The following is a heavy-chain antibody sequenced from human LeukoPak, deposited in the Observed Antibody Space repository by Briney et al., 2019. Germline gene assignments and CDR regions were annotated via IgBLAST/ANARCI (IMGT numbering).Heavy chain of an antibody. CDR1: GFTFSSYW. D-gene: IGHD6-19*01. CDR3: ARVLGVQESEYYFDY. Sequence: GGSLRLSCAASGFTFSSYWMHWVRQAPGKGLVWVSRINSDGSSTSYADSVKGRFTISRDNAKNSLYLQMNGLRAEDTAVYYCARVLGVQESEYYFDYWGQGTLVAVSS. J-gene: IGHJ4*02. V-gene: IGHV3-74*01. CDR2: INSDGSST.